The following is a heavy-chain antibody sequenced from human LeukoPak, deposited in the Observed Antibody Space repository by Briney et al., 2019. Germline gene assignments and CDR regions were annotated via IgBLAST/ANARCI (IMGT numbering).Heavy chain of an antibody. CDR1: GGSISSSSYY. J-gene: IGHJ4*02. Sequence: SETLSLTCTVSGGSISSSSYYWGWIRQPPGKGLEWIGSIYYSGSTYYNPSLKSRVTISVDTSKNQFSLKLSSVTAADTAVYYCARQLRNSDILTGYSYYFDYWGQGTLVTVSS. CDR2: IYYSGST. V-gene: IGHV4-39*01. CDR3: ARQLRNSDILTGYSYYFDY. D-gene: IGHD3-9*01.